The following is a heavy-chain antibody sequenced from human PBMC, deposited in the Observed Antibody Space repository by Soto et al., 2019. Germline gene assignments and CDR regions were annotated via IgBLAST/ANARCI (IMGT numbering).Heavy chain of an antibody. D-gene: IGHD6-13*01. V-gene: IGHV3-30*18. CDR3: AKDRWNVGSSWYDYYYYYGMDV. CDR1: GCTFSSYG. Sequence: VGSLRLSCAASGCTFSSYGMHWVRQSPGKGLEWVAVISYDGSNNYYADSVKGRFTISRDNSKNTLYLQMNSLRAEDTAVYYCAKDRWNVGSSWYDYYYYYGMDVWGQGTTVTVSS. J-gene: IGHJ6*02. CDR2: ISYDGSNN.